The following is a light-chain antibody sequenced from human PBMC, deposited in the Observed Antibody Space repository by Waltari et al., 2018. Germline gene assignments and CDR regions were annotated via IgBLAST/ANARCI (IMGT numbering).Light chain of an antibody. V-gene: IGKV1-39*01. CDR2: AAS. J-gene: IGKJ1*01. CDR3: QQSYSTPR. CDR1: QSINSY. Sequence: DIQMTQSPSSLSASVGDRVTITCRASQSINSYLNWYQQKPGKAPKLLIYAASSLQSGVPSRFSGSGSGTDFTLTISSLQPEDFATYYCQQSYSTPRFGQGTKEEIK.